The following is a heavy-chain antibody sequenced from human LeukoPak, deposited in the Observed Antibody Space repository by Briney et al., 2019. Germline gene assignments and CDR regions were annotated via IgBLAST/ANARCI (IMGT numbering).Heavy chain of an antibody. Sequence: GGSLRLSCAASGFTFSSYAMHWVRQTPRKGPDRVAAISYAGSNTHYADSVKGRFTTSRDNSKNTMFLQMSSLRAEDTALYYCARGERGFFYYMDVWGKGTTVTVSS. V-gene: IGHV3-30*04. CDR3: ARGERGFFYYMDV. J-gene: IGHJ6*03. CDR1: GFTFSSYA. CDR2: ISYAGSNT. D-gene: IGHD2-15*01.